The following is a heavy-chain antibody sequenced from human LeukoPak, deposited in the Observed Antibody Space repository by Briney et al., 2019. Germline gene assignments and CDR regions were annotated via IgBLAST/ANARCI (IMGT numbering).Heavy chain of an antibody. Sequence: PSETLSLTCTVSGGSISSSSYYWGWIRQPPGKGLEWIGSIYYSGSTYYNPSLKSRVTISVDTSKNQFSLKLSSVTAADTAVYYCASRLTALAGPFGWFDPWGQGTLVTVSS. CDR1: GGSISSSSYY. V-gene: IGHV4-39*07. J-gene: IGHJ5*02. CDR3: ASRLTALAGPFGWFDP. CDR2: IYYSGST. D-gene: IGHD2-21*02.